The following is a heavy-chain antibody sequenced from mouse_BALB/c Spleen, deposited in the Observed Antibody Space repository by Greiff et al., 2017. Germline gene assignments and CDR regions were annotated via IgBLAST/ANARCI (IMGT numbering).Heavy chain of an antibody. CDR2: INSNGGST. CDR1: GFTFSSYY. J-gene: IGHJ3*01. CDR3: ARHDGTARAPGWFAY. V-gene: IGHV5-6-2*01. D-gene: IGHD3-2*01. Sequence: EVQLVESGGGLVKLGGSLKLSCAASGFTFSSYYMSWVRQTPEKRLELVAAINSNGGSTYYPDTVKGRFTISRDNAKNTLYLQMSSLKSEDTALYYCARHDGTARAPGWFAYWGQGTLVTVSA.